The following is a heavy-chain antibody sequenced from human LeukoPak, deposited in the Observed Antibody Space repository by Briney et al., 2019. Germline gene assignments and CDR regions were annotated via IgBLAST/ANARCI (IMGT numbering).Heavy chain of an antibody. J-gene: IGHJ4*02. CDR2: INTNTGNP. D-gene: IGHD3-3*01. V-gene: IGHV7-4-1*02. CDR3: ARGSDYDFWSGYRYFDY. Sequence: PGGSLRLSCAASGFTFTSYAMNWVRQAPGQGLEWMGWINTNTGNPTYAQGFTGRFVFSLDTSVSTAYLQISSLKAEDTAVYYCARGSDYDFWSGYRYFDYWGQGTLVTVSS. CDR1: GFTFTSYA.